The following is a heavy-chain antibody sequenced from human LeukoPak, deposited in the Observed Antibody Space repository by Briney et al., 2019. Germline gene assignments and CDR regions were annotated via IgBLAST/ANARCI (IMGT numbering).Heavy chain of an antibody. Sequence: GGSLRLSCAASGFTFSSYEMNWVRQAPGKGLEWVSYISSSGSTIYYADSVKGRFTISRDNAKNSLYLQMNSLRAEDTAVYYCARDIVGVGQHLTGPFDPWGQGTLVTVSS. CDR3: ARDIVGVGQHLTGPFDP. J-gene: IGHJ5*02. V-gene: IGHV3-48*03. CDR2: ISSSGSTI. D-gene: IGHD6-13*01. CDR1: GFTFSSYE.